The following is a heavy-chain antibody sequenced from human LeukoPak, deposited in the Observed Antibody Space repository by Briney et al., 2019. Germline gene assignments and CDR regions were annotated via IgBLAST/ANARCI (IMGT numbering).Heavy chain of an antibody. CDR2: IHYSGIT. CDR1: GYSISSDNW. D-gene: IGHD4/OR15-4a*01. V-gene: IGHV4-28*01. J-gene: IGHJ5*02. CDR3: ARKPNAVYWFDP. Sequence: SETLSLTCAVSGYSISSDNWWGWIRQPPGKGLEWIGYIHYSGITYYSPSLMSRVTLSVDTSKNQFSLRLSSVTAVDTAAYYCARKPNAVYWFDPWGQGTLVTVSS.